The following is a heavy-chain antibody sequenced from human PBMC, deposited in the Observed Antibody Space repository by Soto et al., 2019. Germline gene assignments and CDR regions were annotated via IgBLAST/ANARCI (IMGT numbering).Heavy chain of an antibody. CDR2: IWYDGSNK. V-gene: IGHV3-33*08. CDR3: ARATITGDFNYYGMDV. D-gene: IGHD5-12*01. CDR1: GFHFSSYG. Sequence: PAGSLRLSCTASGFHFSSYGMHWVRQAPGKGLEWVAVIWYDGSNKYYADSVKGRFTISRDNSKNTLYLQMNSLRAEDTAVYYCARATITGDFNYYGMDVWGQGTTVTVSS. J-gene: IGHJ6*02.